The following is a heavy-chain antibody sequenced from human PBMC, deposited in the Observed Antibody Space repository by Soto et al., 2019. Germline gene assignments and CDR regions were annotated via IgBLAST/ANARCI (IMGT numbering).Heavy chain of an antibody. V-gene: IGHV4-34*01. J-gene: IGHJ4*02. CDR1: GGNFIGYY. Sequence: PSETHSHTSAVYGGNFIGYYWSWIRQPPGKGLEWIGEINHSGSTNYNPSLKSRVTISVDTSKNQFSLKLSSVTAADTAVYYCARGITGTIADWGQGTLVTVSS. D-gene: IGHD1-7*01. CDR3: ARGITGTIAD. CDR2: INHSGST.